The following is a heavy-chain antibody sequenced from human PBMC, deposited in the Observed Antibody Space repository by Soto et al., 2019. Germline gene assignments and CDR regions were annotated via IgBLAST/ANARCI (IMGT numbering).Heavy chain of an antibody. CDR2: TCHSGHT. CDR3: ATWGSTAFDI. CDR1: RGSMSSSDW. Sequence: QLQESGPGMVEPSGTLSLTCAVSRGSMSSSDWWCWVRQAPGKGLEWIGETCHSGHTNYNPSLKSRVALSVDNSNNQFSLTLTSVTAADTGVYYCATWGSTAFDIWGQGTMVTVSS. V-gene: IGHV4-4*02. D-gene: IGHD3-16*01. J-gene: IGHJ3*02.